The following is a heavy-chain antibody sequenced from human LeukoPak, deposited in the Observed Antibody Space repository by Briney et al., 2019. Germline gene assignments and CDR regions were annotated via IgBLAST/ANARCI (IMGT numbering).Heavy chain of an antibody. J-gene: IGHJ4*02. Sequence: SETLSLTCAVYGGSFSGYYGSWIRQPPGKGLEWIGVINHSGSTNYNPSLKSRVTISVDTSKNQFSLKLSSVTAADTAVYFCARGGYSGYAHRGQGSLVTVSS. CDR1: GGSFSGYY. CDR2: INHSGST. CDR3: ARGGYSGYAH. V-gene: IGHV4-34*01. D-gene: IGHD5-12*01.